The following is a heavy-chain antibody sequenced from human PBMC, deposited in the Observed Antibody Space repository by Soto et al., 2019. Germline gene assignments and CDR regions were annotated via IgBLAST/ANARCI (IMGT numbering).Heavy chain of an antibody. CDR3: AREGASGSHIGY. CDR1: GGTFSSYA. V-gene: IGHV1-69*01. D-gene: IGHD3-22*01. Sequence: QVQLVQSGAEVKKPGSSVKVSCKASGGTFSSYAISWVRQAPGHGLEWMGGIIPIFGTANYAQKFQGRVTINADESTSTADMELSSLSAEDTAVYYCAREGASGSHIGYWGQGTRVNVPS. J-gene: IGHJ4*02. CDR2: IIPIFGTA.